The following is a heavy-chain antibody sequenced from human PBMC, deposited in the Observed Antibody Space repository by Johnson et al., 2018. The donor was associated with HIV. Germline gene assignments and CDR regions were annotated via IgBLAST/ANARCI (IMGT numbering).Heavy chain of an antibody. J-gene: IGHJ3*02. CDR1: GFTVSSNY. Sequence: VQLVESGGGVVQPGRSLRLSCAASGFTVSSNYMSWVRQAPGKGLEWVSVVYSAGHTYYADSVTGRFTISRDNSKNSLFLQMNRLGVEDTAVYYCARSGGYPNAFDIWGQGTMVTVSS. D-gene: IGHD6-13*01. CDR2: VYSAGHT. V-gene: IGHV3-66*01. CDR3: ARSGGYPNAFDI.